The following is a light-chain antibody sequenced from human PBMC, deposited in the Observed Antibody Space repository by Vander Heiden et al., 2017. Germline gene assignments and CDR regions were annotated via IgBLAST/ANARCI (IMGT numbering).Light chain of an antibody. J-gene: IGLJ1*01. CDR3: AAWDDSLNGYV. CDR2: SNN. CDR1: SYNIGSNT. V-gene: IGLV1-44*01. Sequence: QSVLTQPHSASATPGQRVTITCSGSSYNIGSNTVNWYQQLPGTAPKLLIYSNNQRPSGVPDRFAGSKSGTSASLAISGLQSEDEADYYCAAWDDSLNGYVFGTGTKVTVL.